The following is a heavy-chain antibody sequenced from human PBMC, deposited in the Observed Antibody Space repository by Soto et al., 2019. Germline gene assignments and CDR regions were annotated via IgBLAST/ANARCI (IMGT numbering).Heavy chain of an antibody. CDR2: ISSSSSYI. J-gene: IGHJ4*02. Sequence: EVQLVESGGGLVKPGGSLRLSCAASGFTFSNYSMNWVRQAPGKGLEWVSSISSSSSYIYYAESVKGRFTISRDNAKNSLYLQMNSLRAEDTAVYYCASGNYGDFPLELDYWGQGTLVTVSS. V-gene: IGHV3-21*01. CDR1: GFTFSNYS. CDR3: ASGNYGDFPLELDY. D-gene: IGHD4-17*01.